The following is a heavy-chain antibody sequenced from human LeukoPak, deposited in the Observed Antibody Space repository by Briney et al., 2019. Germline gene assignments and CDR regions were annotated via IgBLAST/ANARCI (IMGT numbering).Heavy chain of an antibody. Sequence: SETLSLTCAVYGGSFSGYYWSWIRQPPGKGLEWIGEINHSGSTSYNPSLKSRVTISVDKSKNQFSLKLSSVTAADTAVYYCARRVGTIFGVTPFDYWGQGTLVTVSS. CDR2: INHSGST. CDR3: ARRVGTIFGVTPFDY. D-gene: IGHD3-3*01. V-gene: IGHV4-34*01. CDR1: GGSFSGYY. J-gene: IGHJ4*02.